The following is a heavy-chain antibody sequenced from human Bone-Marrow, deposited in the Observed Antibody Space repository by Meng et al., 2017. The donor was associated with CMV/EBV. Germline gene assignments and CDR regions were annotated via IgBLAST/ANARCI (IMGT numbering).Heavy chain of an antibody. CDR2: INHSGST. V-gene: IGHV4-39*07. CDR3: ARTNTYYYDSSGYSLYWFDP. D-gene: IGHD3-22*01. J-gene: IGHJ5*02. Sequence: SETLSLTCTVSGGSISSSSYYWGWIRQPPGKGLEWIGEINHSGSTNYNPSLKSRVTISVDTSKNQFSLKLSSVTAADTAVYYCARTNTYYYDSSGYSLYWFDPWGQGTLVTVSS. CDR1: GGSISSSSYY.